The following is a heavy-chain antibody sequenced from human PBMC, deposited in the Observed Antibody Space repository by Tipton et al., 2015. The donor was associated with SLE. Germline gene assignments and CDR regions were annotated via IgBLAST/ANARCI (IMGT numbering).Heavy chain of an antibody. V-gene: IGHV4-39*01. CDR3: ARHGWQQLDRDGFDF. Sequence: TLSLTCTVSGGSISSSSYYWGWIRQPPGKGLEWIGSIYYSGSTYYTPSLKSRVSISVDTSKNQFSLRLNSVPAADTAVFYCARHGWQQLDRDGFDFWGQGTLVTVSS. J-gene: IGHJ4*02. CDR1: GGSISSSSYY. D-gene: IGHD6-13*01. CDR2: IYYSGST.